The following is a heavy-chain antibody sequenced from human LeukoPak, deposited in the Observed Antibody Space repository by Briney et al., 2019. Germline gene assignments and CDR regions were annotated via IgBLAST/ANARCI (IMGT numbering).Heavy chain of an antibody. CDR1: GYSISSGYY. V-gene: IGHV4-38-2*01. D-gene: IGHD5-12*01. CDR3: ARVAGLRVATIPDEFDY. J-gene: IGHJ4*02. Sequence: SETLSLTCAVSGYSISSGYYWGWIRQPPGKGLEWIGSIYHSGSTYYNPSLKSRVTISVDTSKNQFSLKLSSVTAADTAVYYCARVAGLRVATIPDEFDYWGQGTLVTVSS. CDR2: IYHSGST.